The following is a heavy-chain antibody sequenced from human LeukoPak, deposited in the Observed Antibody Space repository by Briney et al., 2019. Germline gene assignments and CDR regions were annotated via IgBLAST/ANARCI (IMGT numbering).Heavy chain of an antibody. Sequence: ASVKVSCKASGYTFTGYYMHWVRQAPGQGLEWMGWINPNSGGTNYAQKFQGWVTMTRDTSISTAYMELSRLRSDDTAVYYCARAYDILTGYYNAFDIWGQGTMATVSS. J-gene: IGHJ3*02. CDR3: ARAYDILTGYYNAFDI. CDR1: GYTFTGYY. D-gene: IGHD3-9*01. CDR2: INPNSGGT. V-gene: IGHV1-2*04.